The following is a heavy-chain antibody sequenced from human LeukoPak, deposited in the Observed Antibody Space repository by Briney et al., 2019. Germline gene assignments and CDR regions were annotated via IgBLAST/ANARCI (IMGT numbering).Heavy chain of an antibody. D-gene: IGHD1-26*01. Sequence: PSETLSLTCSVSGGSISSGSYWWSWIRQPAGKGLEWIGRIFTIGSTNYNPSLKSRVTMSVDTSKNQFSLKLSSVTAADTAVYYCASSIEAIVGATQDEAVDYWGQGTLVTVSS. J-gene: IGHJ4*02. CDR1: GGSISSGSYW. CDR3: ASSIEAIVGATQDEAVDY. V-gene: IGHV4-61*02. CDR2: IFTIGST.